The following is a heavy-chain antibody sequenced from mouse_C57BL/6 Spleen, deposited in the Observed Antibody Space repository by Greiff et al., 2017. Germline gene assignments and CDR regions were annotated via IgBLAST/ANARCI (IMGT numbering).Heavy chain of an antibody. CDR1: GYTFTDYN. Sequence: EVQLQQSGPELVKPGASVKIPCKASGYTFTDYNMDWVKQSHGKSLEWIGDINPNNGGTIYNQKFKGKATLTVDKSSSTAYMELRSLTSEDTAVYYCARSIYYGKSYAMDDWGQGTSVTVSS. J-gene: IGHJ4*01. CDR3: ARSIYYGKSYAMDD. CDR2: INPNNGGT. V-gene: IGHV1-18*01. D-gene: IGHD2-1*01.